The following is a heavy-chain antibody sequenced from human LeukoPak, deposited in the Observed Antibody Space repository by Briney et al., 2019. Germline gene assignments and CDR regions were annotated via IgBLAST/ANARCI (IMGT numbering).Heavy chain of an antibody. CDR3: AKVRSSTWPYYFDY. Sequence: GGSLRLSCAASAFTFSSYAMSWVRQAPGKGLEWVSSISGSGGSTYYADSVKGRFTISRDNSKNTLYLQMDSLRAEDTAIYYCAKVRSSTWPYYFDYWGQGTLVTVSS. CDR2: ISGSGGST. CDR1: AFTFSSYA. V-gene: IGHV3-23*01. D-gene: IGHD6-13*01. J-gene: IGHJ4*02.